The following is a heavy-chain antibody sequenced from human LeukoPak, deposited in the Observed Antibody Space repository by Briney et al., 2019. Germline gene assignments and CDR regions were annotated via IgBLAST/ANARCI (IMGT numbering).Heavy chain of an antibody. D-gene: IGHD4-11*01. CDR3: ARDAPHDYSNRPYYYYYMDV. J-gene: IGHJ6*03. Sequence: GRSLRLSCAASGFTFSSYAMRWVRQAPGKGLEWVAVISYDGSNKYYADSVKGRFTISRDNSKNTLYLQMNSLRAEDTAVYYCARDAPHDYSNRPYYYYYMDVCGKGTTVTVSS. CDR1: GFTFSSYA. CDR2: ISYDGSNK. V-gene: IGHV3-30*01.